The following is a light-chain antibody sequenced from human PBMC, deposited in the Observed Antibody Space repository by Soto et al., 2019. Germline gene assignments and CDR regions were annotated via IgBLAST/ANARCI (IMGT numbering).Light chain of an antibody. CDR2: LGS. J-gene: IGKJ1*01. Sequence: DIVMTQSPLSLPVTPGEPASISCRSSQSLLHSNGYNYLDWYLQKPGQSPQLLIYLGSNRASGVPDRFSGSGSGTDFTLKISRVEAEAVGVYYCMQALQTWTFGPATKADIK. CDR3: MQALQTWT. CDR1: QSLLHSNGYNY. V-gene: IGKV2-28*01.